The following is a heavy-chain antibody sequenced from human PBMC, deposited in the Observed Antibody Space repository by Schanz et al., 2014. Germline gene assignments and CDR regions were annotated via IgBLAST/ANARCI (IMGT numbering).Heavy chain of an antibody. CDR3: ATQYCSGTTCYTDSWDH. CDR2: INQDGSQK. D-gene: IGHD2-2*02. CDR1: GFTVSSNY. J-gene: IGHJ4*01. Sequence: EVQLVESGGGLIQPGGSLRLSCAVSGFTVSSNYMSWVRQAPGKGLEWVANINQDGSQKYYVGSVKGRFTISRDNAKDSLYLQMTSLRAEDTAVYYCATQYCSGTTCYTDSWDHWGQGTLVTVSS. V-gene: IGHV3-7*01.